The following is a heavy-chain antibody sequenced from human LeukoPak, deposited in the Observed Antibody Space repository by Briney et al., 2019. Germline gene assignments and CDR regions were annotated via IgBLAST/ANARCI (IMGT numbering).Heavy chain of an antibody. Sequence: PSETLSLTCTVSGVSISSGDYYWSWIRQPPGKGLEWIGYIYYSGSTYYNPSLKSRVTISVDTSKNQFSLKLSSVTAADTAVYYCAREGDTAMGIDYWGQGTLVTVSS. J-gene: IGHJ4*02. D-gene: IGHD5-18*01. CDR1: GVSISSGDYY. CDR2: IYYSGST. CDR3: AREGDTAMGIDY. V-gene: IGHV4-30-4*01.